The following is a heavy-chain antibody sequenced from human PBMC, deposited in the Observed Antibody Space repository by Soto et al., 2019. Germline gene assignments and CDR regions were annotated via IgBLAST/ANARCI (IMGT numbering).Heavy chain of an antibody. CDR2: IRSKAYGGTT. CDR1: GFTFGDYA. CDR3: TRAPLWLHLGELSFSDAFDI. Sequence: PGGSLRLSCTASGFTFGDYAMSWFRQAPGKGLEWVGFIRSKAYGGTTEYAASVKGRFTISRDDSKSIAYLQMNSLKTEDTAVYYCTRAPLWLHLGELSFSDAFDIWGQGTMVTV. D-gene: IGHD3-16*02. V-gene: IGHV3-49*03. J-gene: IGHJ3*02.